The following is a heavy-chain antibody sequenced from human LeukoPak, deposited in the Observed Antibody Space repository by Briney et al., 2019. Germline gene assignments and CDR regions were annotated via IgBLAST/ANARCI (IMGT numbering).Heavy chain of an antibody. V-gene: IGHV3-53*01. J-gene: IGHJ6*03. D-gene: IGHD3-10*01. CDR2: IDRAGNT. CDR1: GFTVSSNY. CDR3: ARDQRGFTMVRGVTTYYYYYMDV. Sequence: GSLRLSCAASGFTVSSNYMTWVRQSPRKRLEGFSGIDRAGNTYYADSVKGRFTISRDNSKNTLYLQMNSLRAEDMAVYYCARDQRGFTMVRGVTTYYYYYMDVWGKGTTVTISS.